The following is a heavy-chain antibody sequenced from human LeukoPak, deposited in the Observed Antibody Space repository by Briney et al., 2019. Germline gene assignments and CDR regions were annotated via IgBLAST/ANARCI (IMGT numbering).Heavy chain of an antibody. CDR3: ARGWLDS. V-gene: IGHV4-39*01. CDR2: IYYSGST. Sequence: SETLSLTCTVSGGSISSSSYYWGWIRQPPGKGLEWIGSIYYSGSTYYNPSLKSRVTISVDTSKNQFSLKLSSVTAADTAVYYCARGWLDSWGQGTLVTVSA. J-gene: IGHJ4*02. CDR1: GGSISSSSYY. D-gene: IGHD5-12*01.